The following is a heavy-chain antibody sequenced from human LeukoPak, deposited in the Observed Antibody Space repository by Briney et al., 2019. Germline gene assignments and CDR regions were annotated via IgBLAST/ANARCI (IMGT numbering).Heavy chain of an antibody. CDR1: GGTFSSYA. J-gene: IGHJ3*02. CDR2: IIPIFGTA. D-gene: IGHD2-21*01. Sequence: SVKVSCKASGGTFSSYAISWVRQAPGQGLEWMGGIIPIFGTANYAQKFQGRVTITADESTSTAYMELSSLRSEDTAVYYCARENVVLDAFDIWGQGTMVTVSS. V-gene: IGHV1-69*13. CDR3: ARENVVLDAFDI.